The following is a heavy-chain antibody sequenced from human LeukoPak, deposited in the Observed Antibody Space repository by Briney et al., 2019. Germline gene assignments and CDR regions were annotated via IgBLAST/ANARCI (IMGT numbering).Heavy chain of an antibody. J-gene: IGHJ4*02. CDR3: AKDYYGSSTPL. CDR1: GVTFSSYG. V-gene: IGHV3-30*18. Sequence: GGSLRLSCAASGVTFSSYGMHWVRQAAGKGLEWVAVISHDGSNKYYADSVKGRFTISRDNSKNTLYLQMNSLRAEDTAVYYCAKDYYGSSTPLWGQGTLVTVSS. D-gene: IGHD6-6*01. CDR2: ISHDGSNK.